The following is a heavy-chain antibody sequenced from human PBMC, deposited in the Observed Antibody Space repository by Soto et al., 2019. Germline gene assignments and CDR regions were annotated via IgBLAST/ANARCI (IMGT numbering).Heavy chain of an antibody. CDR2: MSPNSGNT. CDR3: ARGFQIFGMVKKFDP. D-gene: IGHD3-3*01. J-gene: IGHJ5*02. V-gene: IGHV1-8*01. Sequence: SVKVSCKASGYTLTSYEINWVRQAAVQGLEWLGWMSPNSGNTGYAPKFLGRVTMTKNTSINTAYMELSSLTSEDTAVYYCARGFQIFGMVKKFDPWGQGTLVTVSS. CDR1: GYTLTSYE.